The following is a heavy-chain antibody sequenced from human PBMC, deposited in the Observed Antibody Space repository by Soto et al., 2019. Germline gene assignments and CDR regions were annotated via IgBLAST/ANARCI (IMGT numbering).Heavy chain of an antibody. CDR1: GFTFSSYS. J-gene: IGHJ4*02. D-gene: IGHD5-12*01. V-gene: IGHV3-48*02. CDR2: ISSSSSTI. CDR3: ARESDGGYLRY. Sequence: EVQLVESGGGLVQPGGSLRLSCAASGFTFSSYSMNWVRQAPGKGLEWVSYISSSSSTIYYADSVKGRFTISRDNAKNSLYLPMNSLRDEDTAVYYCARESDGGYLRYWGQGTLVTVSS.